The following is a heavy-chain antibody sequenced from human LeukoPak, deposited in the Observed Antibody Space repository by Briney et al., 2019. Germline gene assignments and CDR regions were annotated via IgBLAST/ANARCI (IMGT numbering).Heavy chain of an antibody. CDR1: GYTFTSYA. D-gene: IGHD2-21*02. J-gene: IGHJ3*02. CDR3: ARDGGNCGGDCYNPGGAFDI. V-gene: IGHV1-46*01. CDR2: INPSGGST. Sequence: APVKVSCKASGYTFTSYAMNWVRQAPGQGLEWMGIINPSGGSTSYAQKFQGRVTMTRDMSTSTVYMELSSLRSEDTAVYYCARDGGNCGGDCYNPGGAFDIWGQGTMVTVSS.